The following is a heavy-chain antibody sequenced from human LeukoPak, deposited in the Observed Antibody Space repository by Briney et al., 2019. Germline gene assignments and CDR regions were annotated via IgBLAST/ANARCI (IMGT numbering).Heavy chain of an antibody. CDR2: ISYDGSNK. J-gene: IGHJ4*02. CDR3: ARSITMIVVVTLADY. D-gene: IGHD3-22*01. Sequence: PGGSLRLSCAASGFTFSSYGMHWVRQAPGKGLEWVAVISYDGSNKYYADSVKGRFTISRDNSKNTLYLQMNSLRAEDTAVCYCARSITMIVVVTLADYWGQGTLVTVSS. CDR1: GFTFSSYG. V-gene: IGHV3-30*03.